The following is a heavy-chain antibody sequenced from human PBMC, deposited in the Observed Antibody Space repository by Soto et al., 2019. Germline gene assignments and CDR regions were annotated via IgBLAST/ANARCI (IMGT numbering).Heavy chain of an antibody. V-gene: IGHV1-3*01. D-gene: IGHD1-1*01. CDR2: INAANGNT. J-gene: IGHJ4*02. Sequence: ASVKVFCKASGYTFAISALHWVRQAPGQRLEWMGWINAANGNTKYSQRFQGRLTISRDTSASTAVMELGGLRYEDTPVYYCARDNNWADYWGQGTLVTVSS. CDR1: GYTFAISA. CDR3: ARDNNWADY.